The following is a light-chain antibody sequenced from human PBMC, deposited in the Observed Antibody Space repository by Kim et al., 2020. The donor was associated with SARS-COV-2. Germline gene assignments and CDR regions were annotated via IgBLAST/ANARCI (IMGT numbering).Light chain of an antibody. V-gene: IGKV3-20*01. CDR3: QQYGSSPKVT. J-gene: IGKJ4*01. Sequence: GERATFSCRASESVTSNYVAWYQQIPGQAPRLLIYGATRRATGVPDRFSGSGSGTDFTLTISRLEPEDFAVYYCQQYGSSPKVTFGGGTKVDI. CDR1: ESVTSNY. CDR2: GAT.